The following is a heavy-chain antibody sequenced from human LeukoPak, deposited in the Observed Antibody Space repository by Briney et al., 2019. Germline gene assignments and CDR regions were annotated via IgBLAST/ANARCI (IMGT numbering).Heavy chain of an antibody. CDR1: GYTLTELS. CDR3: AADMGVLLNS. V-gene: IGHV1-24*01. J-gene: IGHJ4*02. Sequence: ASVKVSCKVSGYTLTELSMHWVRQAPGKGLEWMGGVDPEDGETIYAQRFQGRVNMTEDTSADTAYMELSSLRSEDTAVYYCAADMGVLLNSWGQGTLVTVSS. D-gene: IGHD3-16*01. CDR2: VDPEDGET.